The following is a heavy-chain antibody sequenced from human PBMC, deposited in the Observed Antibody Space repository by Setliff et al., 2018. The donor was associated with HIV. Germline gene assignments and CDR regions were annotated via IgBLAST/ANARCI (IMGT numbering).Heavy chain of an antibody. CDR1: GGSIGTYY. CDR2: ISYSGTT. Sequence: SQTLSLTCTIFGGSIGTYYWTWIRQTPGKGLQWIGYISYSGTTDYNPSLKSRVTISLDKSENQLSLRLTSVTAADTAVYYCARAIDYSDVVYFYYMDVWGKGITVTVSS. J-gene: IGHJ6*03. D-gene: IGHD3-22*01. CDR3: ARAIDYSDVVYFYYMDV. V-gene: IGHV4-59*01.